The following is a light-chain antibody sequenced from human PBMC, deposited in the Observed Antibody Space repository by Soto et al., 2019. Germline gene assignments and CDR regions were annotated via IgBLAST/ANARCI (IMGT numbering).Light chain of an antibody. V-gene: IGKV3-15*01. CDR3: QQYNNWPRT. CDR1: QSVSRN. Sequence: EIVMTQSPATLSVSPGERATLSCRASQSVSRNLAWYQQKPGQAPSLLIYGASTRATGIPARFSGSGSGTEFTLTISSLQSEDFSVYYCQQYNNWPRTFGQGTKVDI. J-gene: IGKJ1*01. CDR2: GAS.